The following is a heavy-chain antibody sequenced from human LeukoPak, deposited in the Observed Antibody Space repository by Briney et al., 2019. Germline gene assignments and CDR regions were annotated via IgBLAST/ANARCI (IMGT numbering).Heavy chain of an antibody. D-gene: IGHD3/OR15-3a*01. Sequence: GGSLRLPCAASRFNFTNYGMHWVRQAPGKGLEWMAAISYDGSKKSYADSVKGRFTMSRDNSKNTLYLQMNSLRAEDTAVYYCAKGGGLVTMYYFDYWGQGTLVTVSS. CDR2: ISYDGSKK. CDR3: AKGGGLVTMYYFDY. J-gene: IGHJ4*02. V-gene: IGHV3-30*18. CDR1: RFNFTNYG.